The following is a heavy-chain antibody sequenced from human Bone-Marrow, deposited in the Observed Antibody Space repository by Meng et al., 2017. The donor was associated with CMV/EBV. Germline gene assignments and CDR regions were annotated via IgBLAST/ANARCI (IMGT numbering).Heavy chain of an antibody. CDR3: ARGPDYSYFDY. CDR1: GFSFSSYW. J-gene: IGHJ4*02. V-gene: IGHV3-53*01. Sequence: GESLKISCVVSGFSFSSYWMSWVRQAPGKGLEWVAVIYSGGSTYYADSVKGRFTISRDNSKNTLYLQMNSLRAEDTAVYYCARGPDYSYFDYWGQGTLVSVAS. CDR2: IYSGGST. D-gene: IGHD4-11*01.